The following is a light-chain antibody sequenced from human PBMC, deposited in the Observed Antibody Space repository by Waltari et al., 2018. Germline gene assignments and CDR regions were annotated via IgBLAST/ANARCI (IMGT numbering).Light chain of an antibody. CDR3: SSFTTRGTVV. CDR2: EVS. Sequence: QSALTQPASVSGSPGQSITISCTGTSSDVGAHKYISWYQKHPGKVPKFIIYEVSNRPLGVSTRFTGSKSRNTASLTISGLQPEDEADYYCSSFTTRGTVVFGGGTTLTVL. J-gene: IGLJ2*01. CDR1: SSDVGAHKY. V-gene: IGLV2-14*01.